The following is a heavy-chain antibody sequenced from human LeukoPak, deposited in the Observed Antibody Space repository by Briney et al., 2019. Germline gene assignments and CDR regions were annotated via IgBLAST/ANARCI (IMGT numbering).Heavy chain of an antibody. J-gene: IGHJ4*02. CDR2: INSDGSWT. V-gene: IGHV3-74*01. CDR3: VSFYETY. Sequence: GGSLRLTCAASGNYWMHWVRQAPGKGLVWVSHINSDGSWTSYADSVKGRFTISKDNAKNTVYLQMNSLRAEDTAVYYCVSFYETYWGRGTLVTVSS. CDR1: GNYW. D-gene: IGHD2/OR15-2a*01.